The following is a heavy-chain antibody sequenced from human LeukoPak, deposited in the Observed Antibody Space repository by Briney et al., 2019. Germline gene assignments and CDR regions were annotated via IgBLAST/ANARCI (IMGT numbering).Heavy chain of an antibody. D-gene: IGHD3-10*01. CDR3: ARNYNYGRYFFDS. V-gene: IGHV4-34*01. CDR2: INRGGST. Sequence: SETLSLSCAVYGGSFSGYYLNWIRRPPGKGLEWIGEINRGGSTNYNPSLKSRITISVDTSKNQFSLKLTSVTAADTAVYYCARNYNYGRYFFDSSGQGILVTVSS. J-gene: IGHJ4*02. CDR1: GGSFSGYY.